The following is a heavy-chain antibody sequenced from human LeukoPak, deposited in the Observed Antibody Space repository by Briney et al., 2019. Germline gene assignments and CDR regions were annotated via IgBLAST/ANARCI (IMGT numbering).Heavy chain of an antibody. D-gene: IGHD3-3*01. V-gene: IGHV1-18*01. CDR2: ISAYNGNT. CDR1: GYTFTSYA. J-gene: IGHJ5*02. Sequence: GASVKVSCKASGYTFTSYAMNWVRQAPGQGLEWMGWISAYNGNTNYAQKLQGRVTMTTDTSTSTAYMELRSLRSDDTAVYYCARDLHDFWSGFVPWGQGTLVTVSS. CDR3: ARDLHDFWSGFVP.